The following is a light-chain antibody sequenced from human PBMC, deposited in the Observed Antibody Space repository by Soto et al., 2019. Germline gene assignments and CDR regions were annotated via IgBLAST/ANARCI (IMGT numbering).Light chain of an antibody. Sequence: QSALTQPASVSGSPGQSITISCTGTSSDVGGYNYVSWYQQYPGKAPKVMIYDVSNRPSGVSNRFSGSKSGNTASLTISGLQAEDEADYYCSSYTSSTTWVFGGGTKVTVL. CDR3: SSYTSSTTWV. CDR2: DVS. V-gene: IGLV2-14*01. J-gene: IGLJ3*02. CDR1: SSDVGGYNY.